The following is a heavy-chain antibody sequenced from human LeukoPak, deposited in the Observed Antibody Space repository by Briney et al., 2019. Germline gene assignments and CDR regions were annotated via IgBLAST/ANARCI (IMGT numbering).Heavy chain of an antibody. V-gene: IGHV4-30-2*06. J-gene: IGHJ6*04. Sequence: SQTLSLTCAVSGGSISSDSYSWTWIRQSPTKGLEWFGYVYHSGSAYYNPSFASRVPMSADRSKHQFSLKLSSVTAADTAVYYCARVHYDVLTGYLGGMDVWGKGTTVTVSS. CDR3: ARVHYDVLTGYLGGMDV. CDR2: VYHSGSA. CDR1: GGSISSDSYS. D-gene: IGHD3-9*01.